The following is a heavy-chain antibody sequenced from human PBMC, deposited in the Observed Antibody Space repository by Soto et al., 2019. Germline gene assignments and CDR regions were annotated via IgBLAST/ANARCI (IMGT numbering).Heavy chain of an antibody. D-gene: IGHD6-6*01. CDR1: GLTFSSYS. V-gene: IGHV3-48*01. J-gene: IGHJ6*03. CDR2: ISSSSSTI. CDR3: ARDEEYSSILRFYPFPYYYMDG. Sequence: EVQLVESGGGLVKPGWSLRLSCAASGLTFSSYSMNWVRQAPGKGLEWVSYISSSSSTIYYADSAKGRFTISRDNAKNSLYRQMNSLRAEDTAVYYCARDEEYSSILRFYPFPYYYMDGVGKGTTGTVSS.